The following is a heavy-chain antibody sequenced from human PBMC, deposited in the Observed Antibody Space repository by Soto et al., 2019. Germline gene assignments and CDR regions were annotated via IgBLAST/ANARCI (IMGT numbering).Heavy chain of an antibody. CDR2: ISYDGSNK. V-gene: IGHV3-30*18. Sequence: QVQLVESGGGVVQPGRSLRLSCAASGFTFSSYGMHWVRQAPGKGLEWVAVISYDGSNKYYADSVKGRFTISRDNSKNTLYLQMNSLRAEDTAVYYCAKTYYYDSSGYCGMDVW. D-gene: IGHD3-22*01. CDR1: GFTFSSYG. J-gene: IGHJ6*01. CDR3: AKTYYYDSSGYCGMDV.